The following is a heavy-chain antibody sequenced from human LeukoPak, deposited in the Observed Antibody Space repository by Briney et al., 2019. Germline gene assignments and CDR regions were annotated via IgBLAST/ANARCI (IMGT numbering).Heavy chain of an antibody. CDR2: TYYGGST. J-gene: IGHJ5*02. V-gene: IGHV4-30-4*01. CDR3: ARDSWAEYCSSTSCSEDNWFDP. D-gene: IGHD2-2*01. Sequence: PSETLSLTCTVSGGSISSGDYYWSWIRQPPGKGLEWIGYTYYGGSTYYNPSLKSRVTISVDTSKNQFSLKLSSVTAADTAVYYCARDSWAEYCSSTSCSEDNWFDPWGQGTLVTVSS. CDR1: GGSISSGDYY.